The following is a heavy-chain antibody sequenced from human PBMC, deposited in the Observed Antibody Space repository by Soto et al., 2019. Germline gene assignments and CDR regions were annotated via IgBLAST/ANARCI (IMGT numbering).Heavy chain of an antibody. V-gene: IGHV3-30*03. Sequence: QVQLVDSGGGVVQPGRSLRLTCVASGFTFRTFGMHWVRQAPGKGLEWVAVISDDGSNKYYADSVKGRFAISRDNSKNTLYLQMNRLGAEDTAVYYGARDFWSGFCFDYWGQGTLVTVSS. CDR3: ARDFWSGFCFDY. CDR2: ISDDGSNK. D-gene: IGHD3-3*01. CDR1: GFTFRTFG. J-gene: IGHJ4*02.